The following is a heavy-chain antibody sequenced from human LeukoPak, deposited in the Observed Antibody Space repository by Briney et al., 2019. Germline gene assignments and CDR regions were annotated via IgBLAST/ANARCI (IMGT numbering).Heavy chain of an antibody. J-gene: IGHJ4*02. CDR1: GFTFSSYT. CDR2: ISYDGSNE. D-gene: IGHD3-10*01. V-gene: IGHV3-30-3*01. Sequence: GGSLRLSCAASGFTFSSYTMNWVRQAPGKGLEWVAVISYDGSNEYYADSVKGRFTISRDNSKNTLFLQMNSLRAEDTAVYYCARSSYLSLVRGGVLCGFDYWGQGTLVTVSS. CDR3: ARSSYLSLVRGGVLCGFDY.